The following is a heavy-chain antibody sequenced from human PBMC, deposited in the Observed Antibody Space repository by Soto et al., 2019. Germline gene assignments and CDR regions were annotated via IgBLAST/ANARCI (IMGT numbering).Heavy chain of an antibody. V-gene: IGHV3-7*05. CDR3: ARDVSPGSSGLYSDAFDI. CDR1: EFAFSSFW. Sequence: EVQLVESGGGLVQPGGSLTLSCAASEFAFSSFWMTWVRQAPGKWLEWVANIRKDGSERSYLDSVRGRFTTSRDNSKNPLYLQMNSLRAEDTALYFCARDVSPGSSGLYSDAFDIWGQGTMVTVSS. CDR2: IRKDGSER. D-gene: IGHD6-25*01. J-gene: IGHJ3*02.